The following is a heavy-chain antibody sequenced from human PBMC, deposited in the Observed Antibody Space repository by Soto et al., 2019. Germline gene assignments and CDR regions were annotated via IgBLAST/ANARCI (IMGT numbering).Heavy chain of an antibody. D-gene: IGHD1-7*01. V-gene: IGHV4-4*07. CDR2: ITVNGNT. Sequence: QVQQLESGPGLVKPWDTLSLTCTVSGAYISDFSWRWIRQPAGKGLEWIGRITVNGNTPYNPSFRSRVTMSMDTARNQFSLNLPSATAADTALYYCARESGGNWTYDAHWGQGTLVTVSS. J-gene: IGHJ1*01. CDR3: ARESGGNWTYDAH. CDR1: GAYISDFS.